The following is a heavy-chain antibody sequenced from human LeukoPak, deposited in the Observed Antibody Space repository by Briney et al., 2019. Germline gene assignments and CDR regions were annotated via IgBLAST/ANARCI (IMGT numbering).Heavy chain of an antibody. CDR3: ARDGYYYDSSGYYSLDY. CDR2: ISAYNGNT. D-gene: IGHD3-22*01. Sequence: VASVKVSCKASGYTFTSYGISWVRQAPGQGLEWMGWISAYNGNTNYAQKLQGRVTMTTDTSTSTAYMELRSLRSDDTAVYYCARDGYYYDSSGYYSLDYWGQGTLVTVSS. J-gene: IGHJ4*02. CDR1: GYTFTSYG. V-gene: IGHV1-18*01.